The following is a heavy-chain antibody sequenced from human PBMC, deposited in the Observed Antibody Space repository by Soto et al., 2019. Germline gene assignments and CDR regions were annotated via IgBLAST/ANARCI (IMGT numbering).Heavy chain of an antibody. CDR3: ARGVPCSSTSCYDSYYGMDV. D-gene: IGHD2-2*01. J-gene: IGHJ6*02. Sequence: QVQLVQSGAEVKKPGASVKVSCKASGYTFTSYGISWVRQAPGQGLEWMGWISAYNGNTNYAQKLQGRVTMTTDTSTSTAYMELRSLRSDDTAVYYCARGVPCSSTSCYDSYYGMDVWGQGTTVTVSS. CDR2: ISAYNGNT. V-gene: IGHV1-18*04. CDR1: GYTFTSYG.